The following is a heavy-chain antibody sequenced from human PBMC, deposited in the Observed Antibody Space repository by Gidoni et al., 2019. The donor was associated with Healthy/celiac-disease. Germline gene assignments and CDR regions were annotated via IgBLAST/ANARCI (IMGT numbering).Heavy chain of an antibody. J-gene: IGHJ4*02. CDR2: IWYDESNK. Sequence: QVPLVVSGGGVVQPGRSLELSWSASGSAFGSYGVHWVRQAPGKGLEWVAVIWYDESNKYYADSVKGQFTITRDNSKNKLYLQMKSLRAEDTAVYYCARDYGYYDSSGYYGWWGQGTLVTVSS. V-gene: IGHV3-33*01. D-gene: IGHD3-22*01. CDR3: ARDYGYYDSSGYYGW. CDR1: GSAFGSYG.